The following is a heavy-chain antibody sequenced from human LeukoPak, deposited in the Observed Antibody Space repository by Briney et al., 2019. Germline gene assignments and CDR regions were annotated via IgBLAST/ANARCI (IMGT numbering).Heavy chain of an antibody. J-gene: IGHJ4*02. CDR3: ASHQYGSGSYYHDY. V-gene: IGHV4-61*02. CDR1: GGSTSSGNYY. D-gene: IGHD3-10*01. CDR2: ISTTGST. Sequence: SETLSLTCTVSGGSTSSGNYYWSWIRQPAGKGLEWIGRISTTGSTDYDPSLKSRLIISIDTSKNQFPLRLSSATAADTAVYYCASHQYGSGSYYHDYWGQGTLVTVSS.